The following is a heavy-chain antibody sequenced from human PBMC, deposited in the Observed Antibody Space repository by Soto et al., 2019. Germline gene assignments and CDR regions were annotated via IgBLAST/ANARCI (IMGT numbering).Heavy chain of an antibody. D-gene: IGHD4-17*01. J-gene: IGHJ4*02. V-gene: IGHV3-23*01. CDR3: TKRAGDGYFDY. CDR1: GFSFSTYA. Sequence: EVQLLESGGGLAQPGGSLRLSCAASGFSFSTYAMNWVRQAPGKGREWVAFIDGRGGSTYYADSVKGRFTISRDSSKNTLYLQMNSLRAEDTALYYCTKRAGDGYFDYWGQGTLVTVSS. CDR2: IDGRGGST.